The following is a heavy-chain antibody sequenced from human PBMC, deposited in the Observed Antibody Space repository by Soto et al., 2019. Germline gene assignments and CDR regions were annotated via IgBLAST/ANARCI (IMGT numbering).Heavy chain of an antibody. J-gene: IGHJ4*02. CDR3: ARRKERSGPHYFDS. V-gene: IGHV1-8*01. CDR1: GYTFTTCD. Sequence: GASVKVSCKASGYTFTTCDIIWVRQATGQGLEWVGWMNPYTGNAGYAEKFQGRVTMTRDTSTNTAYMELISLRSEDTAVYYCARRKERSGPHYFDSWGQGTLVTVS. CDR2: MNPYTGNA. D-gene: IGHD6-25*01.